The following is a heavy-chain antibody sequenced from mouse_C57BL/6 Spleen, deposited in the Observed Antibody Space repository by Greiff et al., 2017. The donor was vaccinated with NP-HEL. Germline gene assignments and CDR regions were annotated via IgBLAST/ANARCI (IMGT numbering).Heavy chain of an antibody. CDR3: ARLEGSWFAY. D-gene: IGHD3-2*02. CDR2: ISGGGGNT. V-gene: IGHV5-9*01. J-gene: IGHJ3*01. CDR1: GFTFSSYT. Sequence: DVQLVESGGGLVKPGGSLKLSCAASGFTFSSYTMSWVRQTPEKRLEWVATISGGGGNTYYPDSVKGRFTISRDNAKNTLYLQMSSLRSEDTALYYCARLEGSWFAYWGQGTLVTVSA.